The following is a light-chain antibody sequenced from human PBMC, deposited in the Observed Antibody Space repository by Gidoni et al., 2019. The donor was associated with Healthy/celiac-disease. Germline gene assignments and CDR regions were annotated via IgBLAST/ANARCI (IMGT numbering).Light chain of an antibody. CDR1: TLGDKY. V-gene: IGLV3-1*01. Sequence: SYELTQPPSVSVSPGQTASITCSGDTLGDKYACWYQQKPGQSPVLVIYQDSKRPSGIPERFSGSNSGNTATLTISGTQAMDEADYYCQAWDSSIEGVVFGGGTKLTVL. J-gene: IGLJ2*01. CDR2: QDS. CDR3: QAWDSSIEGVV.